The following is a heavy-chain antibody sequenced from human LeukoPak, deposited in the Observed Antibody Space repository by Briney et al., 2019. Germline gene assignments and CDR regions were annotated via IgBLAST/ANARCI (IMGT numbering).Heavy chain of an antibody. CDR2: IRYDGSNK. V-gene: IGHV3-30*02. CDR3: AIARGLIVVVPAAEDY. CDR1: GFTFGSYG. J-gene: IGHJ4*02. D-gene: IGHD2-2*01. Sequence: PGGSLRLSCAASGFTFGSYGMHWVCQAPGKGLEWVAFIRYDGSNKYYADSVKGRFTISRDNSKNTLYLQMNSLRAEDTAVYYCAIARGLIVVVPAAEDYWGQGTLVTVSS.